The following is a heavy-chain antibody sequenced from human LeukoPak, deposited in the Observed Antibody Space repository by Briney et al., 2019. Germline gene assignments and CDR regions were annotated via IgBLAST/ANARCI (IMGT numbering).Heavy chain of an antibody. D-gene: IGHD3-3*01. V-gene: IGHV3-7*01. CDR2: IKQDGTEI. CDR1: GFTFSSHW. CDR3: ARGRGPTIFGVVTLYYFDY. Sequence: PGGSLRLSCAASGFTFSSHWMSWVRQAPGKGPEWVANIKQDGTEIYYVDSVKGRFTISRDNAKNSLYLQMNSLRDEDTAVYYCARGRGPTIFGVVTLYYFDYWGQGTLVTVSS. J-gene: IGHJ4*02.